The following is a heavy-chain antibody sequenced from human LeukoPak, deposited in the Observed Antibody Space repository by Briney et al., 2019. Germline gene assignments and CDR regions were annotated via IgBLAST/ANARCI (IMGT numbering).Heavy chain of an antibody. CDR3: AKGVAGSGYFDY. D-gene: IGHD2-15*01. CDR2: ISGSGGGT. V-gene: IGHV3-23*01. Sequence: PGGSLRLSCAASGFTFSSYAMSWVRPAPGEGLEWVSAISGSGGGTYYADSVKGRFTISRDNSKNTLYLQMNSLRAEDTAVYYCAKGVAGSGYFDYWGQGTLVTVSS. CDR1: GFTFSSYA. J-gene: IGHJ4*02.